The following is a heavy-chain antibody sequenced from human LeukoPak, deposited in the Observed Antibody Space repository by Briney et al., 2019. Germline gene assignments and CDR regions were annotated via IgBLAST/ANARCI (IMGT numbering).Heavy chain of an antibody. D-gene: IGHD2-15*01. V-gene: IGHV4-39*01. CDR2: IYYSGST. CDR3: ASQCSGGSCSLD. Sequence: PSETLSLTCTVSGGSISSSSYYWGWIRQPPGKGLEWIGSIYYSGSTYYNPSLKSRVTISVDTSKSQFSLKLSSVTAADTAVYYCASQCSGGSCSLDWGQGTLVTVSS. J-gene: IGHJ4*02. CDR1: GGSISSSSYY.